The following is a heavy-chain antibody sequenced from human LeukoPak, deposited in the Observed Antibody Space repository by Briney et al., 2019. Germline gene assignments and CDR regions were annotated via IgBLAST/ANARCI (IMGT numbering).Heavy chain of an antibody. D-gene: IGHD2-15*01. Sequence: MPSETLSLTCAVYGGSFSGYYWSWIRQPPGKGLEWIGEINHSGSTNYNPSLKSRVTISVDTSKNQFSLKLSSVTAADTAVYYCARGSVAYYYMDVWGKGTTVTISS. CDR2: INHSGST. J-gene: IGHJ6*03. CDR1: GGSFSGYY. CDR3: ARGSVAYYYMDV. V-gene: IGHV4-34*01.